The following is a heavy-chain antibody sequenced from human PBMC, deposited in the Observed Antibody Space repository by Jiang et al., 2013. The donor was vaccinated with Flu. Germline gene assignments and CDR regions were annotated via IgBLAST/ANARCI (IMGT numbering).Heavy chain of an antibody. V-gene: IGHV5-51*01. CDR3: ARLDLITMVRGTYFDY. D-gene: IGHD3-10*01. J-gene: IGHJ4*02. CDR2: IYPGDSDT. Sequence: KGLEWMGIIYPGDSDTRYSPSFQGQVTISADKSISTAYLQWSSLKASDTAMYYCARLDLITMVRGTYFDYWGQGTLVTVSS.